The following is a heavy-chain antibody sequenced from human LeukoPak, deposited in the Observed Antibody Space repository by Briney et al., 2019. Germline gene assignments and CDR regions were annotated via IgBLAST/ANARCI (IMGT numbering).Heavy chain of an antibody. D-gene: IGHD3-22*01. Sequence: ASVKVSCKASGYTFTGYYMHWVRQAPGQGLEWMGWINPNSGGTNYAQKFQGRVTMTRDTSISTAYMELSRLRSDDTAVYYCARDYDSSGCFRFDYWGQGTLVTVSS. J-gene: IGHJ4*02. CDR2: INPNSGGT. CDR3: ARDYDSSGCFRFDY. V-gene: IGHV1-2*02. CDR1: GYTFTGYY.